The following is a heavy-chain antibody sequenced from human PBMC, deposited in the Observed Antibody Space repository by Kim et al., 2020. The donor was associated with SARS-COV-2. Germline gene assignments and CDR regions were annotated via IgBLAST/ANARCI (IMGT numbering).Heavy chain of an antibody. Sequence: YYKPSLKSRLTISIDTSKNQFSLKLSSVTAADTAVYYCARQGLAAGWFDPWGQGTLVTVSS. D-gene: IGHD6-25*01. V-gene: IGHV4-39*01. CDR3: ARQGLAAGWFDP. J-gene: IGHJ5*02.